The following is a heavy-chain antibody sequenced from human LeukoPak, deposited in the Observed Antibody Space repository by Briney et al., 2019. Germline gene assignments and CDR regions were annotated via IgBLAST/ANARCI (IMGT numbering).Heavy chain of an antibody. J-gene: IGHJ4*02. CDR2: ISSSSSYI. V-gene: IGHV3-21*01. CDR1: GFTFSSYS. Sequence: GVSLRLSCAAAGFTFSSYSMNWVRQAPGKGLEWVSSISSSSSYIYYADSVKGRFTISRDNAKNSLYLQMNSLRAEDTAVYYSASNSVGAGDYRGQGTLVTVSS. CDR3: ASNSVGAGDY. D-gene: IGHD1-26*01.